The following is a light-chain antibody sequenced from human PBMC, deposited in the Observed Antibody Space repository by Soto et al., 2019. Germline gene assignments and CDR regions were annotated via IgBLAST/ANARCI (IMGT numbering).Light chain of an antibody. CDR3: QQLNSYPLT. CDR1: QGISSY. Sequence: DIQLTQSPSFLSAAVGDRVTITCRASQGISSYLAWYQQKPGKAPKLLIYAASTMQSGVPSRFSGSGSGTEFILTISRLQPEDFATYYCQQLNSYPLTFGGGTEVEIK. V-gene: IGKV1-9*01. CDR2: AAS. J-gene: IGKJ4*01.